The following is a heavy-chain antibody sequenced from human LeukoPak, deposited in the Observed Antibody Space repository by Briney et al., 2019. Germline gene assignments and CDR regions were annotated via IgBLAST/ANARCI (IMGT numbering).Heavy chain of an antibody. V-gene: IGHV1-18*01. CDR2: ISAYNGNT. J-gene: IGHJ3*02. CDR1: GYTFTRYG. Sequence: ASVRVSCKASGYTFTRYGISGVRQAPGQRLERMGWISAYNGNTHYAQTPQSRVTITTDTTPSTAYMELRSLRSDVSAVYYCGRDFRRGGDAFDIWGQGTMVTVSS. D-gene: IGHD3-16*01. CDR3: GRDFRRGGDAFDI.